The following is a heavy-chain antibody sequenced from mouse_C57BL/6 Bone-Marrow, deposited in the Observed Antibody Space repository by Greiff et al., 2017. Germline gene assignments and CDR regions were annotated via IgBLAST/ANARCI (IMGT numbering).Heavy chain of an antibody. Sequence: VQLQQSGPELVKPGASVKISCKASGYAFSSSWMNWVKQRPGKGLEWIGRIYPGDGDTNYNGKFKGKATLTADKASSTAYMQLSSLTSEDSAVYFCASTGRGYFDYWGQGTTLTVSS. CDR1: GYAFSSSW. V-gene: IGHV1-82*01. CDR2: IYPGDGDT. D-gene: IGHD4-1*02. J-gene: IGHJ2*01. CDR3: ASTGRGYFDY.